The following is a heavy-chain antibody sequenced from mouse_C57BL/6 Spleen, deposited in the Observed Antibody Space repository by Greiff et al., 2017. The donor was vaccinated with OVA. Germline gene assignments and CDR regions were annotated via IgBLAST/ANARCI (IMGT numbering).Heavy chain of an antibody. J-gene: IGHJ4*01. V-gene: IGHV2-5*01. Sequence: VQLQQSGPGLVQPSQSLSITCTVSGFSLTSYGVHWVRQSPGKGLEWLGVIWRGGSTDYNAAFMSRLSITKDNSKNQVFFKMNSLQANDAAVYYCAKIYDGYYEAMDYWGQGTSVTVSS. CDR3: AKIYDGYYEAMDY. CDR1: GFSLTSYG. D-gene: IGHD2-3*01. CDR2: IWRGGST.